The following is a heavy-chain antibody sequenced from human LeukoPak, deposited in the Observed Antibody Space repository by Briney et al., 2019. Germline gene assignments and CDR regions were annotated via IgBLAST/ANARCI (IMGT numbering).Heavy chain of an antibody. CDR3: AKTIYGGSWYYYNEGILKQPIDY. D-gene: IGHD6-13*01. CDR2: IYYSGST. Sequence: SETLSLTCTVSGGSISSYYWSWIRQPPGKGLEWIGYIYYSGSTNYNPSLKSRVTISVDTSKNQFSLKLSSVTAADTAVYYCAKTIYGGSWYYYNEGILKQPIDYWGQGTLVTVSS. CDR1: GGSISSYY. J-gene: IGHJ4*02. V-gene: IGHV4-59*01.